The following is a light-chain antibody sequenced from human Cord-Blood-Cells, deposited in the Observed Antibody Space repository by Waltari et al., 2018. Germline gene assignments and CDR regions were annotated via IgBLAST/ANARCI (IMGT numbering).Light chain of an antibody. Sequence: QSALTQPASVSGSPGQSITISCTGTRSDVGGYNYVSWYPQPPGKAPKLMIYEVSNRPSGVSNRFSGSKSGNMASLTISGLQAEDEADYYCSSYTSSSTLDWVFGGGTKLTVL. J-gene: IGLJ3*02. V-gene: IGLV2-14*01. CDR1: RSDVGGYNY. CDR3: SSYTSSSTLDWV. CDR2: EVS.